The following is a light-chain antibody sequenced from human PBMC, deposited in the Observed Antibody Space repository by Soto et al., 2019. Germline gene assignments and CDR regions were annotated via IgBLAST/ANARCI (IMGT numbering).Light chain of an antibody. CDR1: QSVSSNY. CDR2: ATS. V-gene: IGKV3-20*01. CDR3: QQYGDYNSPRYS. J-gene: IGKJ2*03. Sequence: EIVLTQSPGTLSLSPGDRVTLSCRASQSVSSNYLAWYQQKPGQAPRLLIYATSSRATGIPDRFSGSGSGTDFPLNISRLEPEDFAMFYCQQYGDYNSPRYSFGQGTRLE.